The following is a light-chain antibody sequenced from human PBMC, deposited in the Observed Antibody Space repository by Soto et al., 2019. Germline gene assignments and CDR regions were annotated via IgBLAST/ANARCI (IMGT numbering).Light chain of an antibody. CDR2: AAS. CDR1: QGISDW. Sequence: DIQMTQSPSSVSVSVGDSVTITCRASQGISDWLAWYQQNPGEAPKLLIYAASRLHSGVPSRFSGSGSGTDFTLTISSLQPEDFASYYCQQADSFPLTFGGGTKVEIK. J-gene: IGKJ4*01. CDR3: QQADSFPLT. V-gene: IGKV1D-12*01.